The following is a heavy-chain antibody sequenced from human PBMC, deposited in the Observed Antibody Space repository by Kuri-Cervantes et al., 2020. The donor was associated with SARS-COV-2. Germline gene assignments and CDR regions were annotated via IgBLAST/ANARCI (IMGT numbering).Heavy chain of an antibody. CDR1: VFTYSSYS. Sequence: LTSAAAVFTYSSYSMHWVRPAAGKGLEWVAVITYDGSKKDYTAFGKGRFTISRDNSENTLYKQMKSLRTEDTALYYCARGRLIVVVPADLGMDVWGKGTTVTVSS. CDR2: ITYDGSKK. D-gene: IGHD2-2*01. V-gene: IGHV3-30*04. CDR3: ARGRLIVVVPADLGMDV. J-gene: IGHJ6*04.